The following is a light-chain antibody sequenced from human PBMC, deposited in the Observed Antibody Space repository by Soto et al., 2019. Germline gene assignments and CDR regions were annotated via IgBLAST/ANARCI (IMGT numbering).Light chain of an antibody. CDR3: QQSFSNPLT. V-gene: IGKV1-39*01. J-gene: IGKJ4*01. CDR1: ESIDNW. CDR2: AAS. Sequence: DIQMTQSPSSLSVSVGDRVTITCRASESIDNWLAWYQQKPGKAPKLLIFAASTLVRGVPPRFSGSGSGTDFTLTITSLQPEDLATYYCQQSFSNPLTFGGGTKVDIK.